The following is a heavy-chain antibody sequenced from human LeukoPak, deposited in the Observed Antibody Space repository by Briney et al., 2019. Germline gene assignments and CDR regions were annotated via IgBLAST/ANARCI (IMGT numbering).Heavy chain of an antibody. D-gene: IGHD6-13*01. CDR3: ARARDSSWDY. CDR2: IKDDGSEK. Sequence: GGSLRLSCAASGFTFSNCGMHWVRQAPGKGLEWVANIKDDGSEKYYVDSVKGRFTISRDDAKNSLYLQMNSLRAEDTAVYYCARARDSSWDYWGQGTLVTVSS. J-gene: IGHJ4*02. CDR1: GFTFSNCG. V-gene: IGHV3-7*03.